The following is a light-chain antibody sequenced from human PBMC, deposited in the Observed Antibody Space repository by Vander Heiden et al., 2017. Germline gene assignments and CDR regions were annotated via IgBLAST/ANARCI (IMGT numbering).Light chain of an antibody. CDR1: SNDVGNYNL. J-gene: IGLJ1*01. Sequence: QSALTQPASVSGSPGQSITLSCPGTSNDVGNYNLVSWYQQHPGKAPKLIIYDVSERPSGVSDRFSGSKSGNTASLTISGLQAEDEADYYGCSYAGPDTYVFGTVTKVTVL. CDR2: DVS. V-gene: IGLV2-23*02. CDR3: CSYAGPDTYV.